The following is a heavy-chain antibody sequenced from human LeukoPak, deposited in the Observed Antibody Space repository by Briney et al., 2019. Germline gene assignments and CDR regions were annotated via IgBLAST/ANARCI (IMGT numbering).Heavy chain of an antibody. CDR2: INPNSGGT. Sequence: GASVTVSCKASGYTFTGYYMHWVRQAPGQGLEWMGWINPNSGGTNYAQKFQGRVTMTRDTSISTAYMELSRLRSDDTAVYYCARGGLVVAAWVTQDAFDIWGQGTMVTVSS. D-gene: IGHD2-15*01. V-gene: IGHV1-2*02. J-gene: IGHJ3*02. CDR3: ARGGLVVAAWVTQDAFDI. CDR1: GYTFTGYY.